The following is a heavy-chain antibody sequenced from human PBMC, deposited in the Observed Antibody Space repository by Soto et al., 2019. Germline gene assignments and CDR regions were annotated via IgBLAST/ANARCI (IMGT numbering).Heavy chain of an antibody. D-gene: IGHD3-10*01. CDR2: ITSSSIYT. CDR3: TRGRMTRGGYDC. V-gene: IGHV3-11*05. Sequence: QVQLVESGGGLVKPGGSLRLSCAASGFTFSDYYMTWIRQAPGKGLEWVSYITSSSIYTDYADSVKGRFTISRDNAKNSLFLQMNSLRAEDTAVYYCTRGRMTRGGYDCWGQGTLVTVSS. CDR1: GFTFSDYY. J-gene: IGHJ4*02.